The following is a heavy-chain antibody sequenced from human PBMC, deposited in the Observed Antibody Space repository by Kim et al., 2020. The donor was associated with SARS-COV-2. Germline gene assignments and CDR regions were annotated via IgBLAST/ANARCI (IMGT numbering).Heavy chain of an antibody. Sequence: SETLSLTCAVYGGSFSGYYWSWIRQPPGKGLEWIGEINHSGSTNYNPSLKSRVTISVDTSKNQFSLKLSSVTAADTAVYYCARWTRCSSTSCYSYYYYG. D-gene: IGHD2-2*02. CDR3: ARWTRCSSTSCYSYYYYG. V-gene: IGHV4-34*01. CDR2: INHSGST. J-gene: IGHJ6*01. CDR1: GGSFSGYY.